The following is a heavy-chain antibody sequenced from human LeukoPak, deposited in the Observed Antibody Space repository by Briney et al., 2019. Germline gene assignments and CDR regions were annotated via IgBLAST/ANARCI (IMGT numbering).Heavy chain of an antibody. D-gene: IGHD3-16*01. CDR3: ARASPQKLGYFDY. J-gene: IGHJ4*02. Sequence: PGGSLRLSCVASGFTISTYEMNWVRQAPGKGLEWVSYISGSGGTTYYADSVQGRFTISRDNTKNSLYLQMNSLRAEDTAVYYCARASPQKLGYFDYWGQGTLVTVSS. CDR1: GFTISTYE. CDR2: ISGSGGTT. V-gene: IGHV3-48*03.